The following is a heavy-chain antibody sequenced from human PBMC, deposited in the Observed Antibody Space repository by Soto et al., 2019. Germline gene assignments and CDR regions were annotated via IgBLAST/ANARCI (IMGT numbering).Heavy chain of an antibody. CDR1: GYRLDGAW. J-gene: IGHJ4*02. V-gene: IGHV5-51*01. CDR3: ARHATYYDILSGYYFDY. CDR2: IKPGGSDL. Sequence: PGESLKISCKGAGYRLDGAWIGWVRQMPGKGLEWMGIIKPGGSDLRYSPSFRGQVTISADAAVNTAFLQWNSLKASDTAMYYCARHATYYDILSGYYFDYWGQGTQVTVSS. D-gene: IGHD3-9*01.